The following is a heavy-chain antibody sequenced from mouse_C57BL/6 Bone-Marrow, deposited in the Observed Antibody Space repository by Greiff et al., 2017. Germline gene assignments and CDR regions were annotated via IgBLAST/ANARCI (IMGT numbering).Heavy chain of an antibody. CDR2: IDPENGDT. J-gene: IGHJ2*01. CDR3: TSLFITTVVFDY. D-gene: IGHD1-1*01. V-gene: IGHV14-4*01. CDR1: GFNIKDDY. Sequence: VQLQQSGAELVSPGASVKLSCTASGFNIKDDYMHWVKQRPEQGLEWIGWIDPENGDTEYASKFQGKATITADTSSNTAYLQLSSLTSEDTAVYYCTSLFITTVVFDYWGQGTTLTVSS.